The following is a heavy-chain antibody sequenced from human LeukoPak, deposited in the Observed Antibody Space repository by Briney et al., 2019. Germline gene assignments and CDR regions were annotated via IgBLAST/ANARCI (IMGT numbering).Heavy chain of an antibody. CDR3: ARVKVVAARYYYMDV. J-gene: IGHJ6*03. CDR1: GGTFSCYA. V-gene: IGHV1-69*05. CDR2: IIPIFGTA. D-gene: IGHD6-6*01. Sequence: SVKVSCKASGGTFSCYAISWVRQAPGQGLEWMGGIIPIFGTANYAQKFQGRVTITTDESTSTAYMELSSLRSEDTAVYYCARVKVVAARYYYMDVWGKGTTVTVSS.